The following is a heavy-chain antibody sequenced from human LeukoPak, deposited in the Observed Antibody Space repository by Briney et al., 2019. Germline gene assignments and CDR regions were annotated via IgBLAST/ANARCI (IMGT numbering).Heavy chain of an antibody. CDR1: GGSFSGYY. Sequence: SETLSLTCAAYGGSFSGYYWSWIRQPPGKGLEWIGEINHSGSTNYNPSLKSRVTISVDTSKNQFSLKLSSVTAADTAVYYCARGSGHFDYWGQGTLVTVSS. V-gene: IGHV4-34*01. CDR3: ARGSGHFDY. J-gene: IGHJ4*02. CDR2: INHSGST.